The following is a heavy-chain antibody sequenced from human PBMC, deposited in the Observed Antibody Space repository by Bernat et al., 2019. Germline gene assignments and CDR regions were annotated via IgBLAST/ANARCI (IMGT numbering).Heavy chain of an antibody. CDR2: FGTAGDT. J-gene: IGHJ2*01. V-gene: IGHV3-13*01. Sequence: EVQLVESGGGLVQPGGSLRLSCAASGFTFSIYDMHWVRQATGKGLEWVSAFGTAGDTYYPGSVKCRFTISREKAKNTLYLPMNSLRAEDTALYYCARVIGSSGWYGYWYFDLWGRGTLVTVSS. CDR3: ARVIGSSGWYGYWYFDL. CDR1: GFTFSIYD. D-gene: IGHD6-19*01.